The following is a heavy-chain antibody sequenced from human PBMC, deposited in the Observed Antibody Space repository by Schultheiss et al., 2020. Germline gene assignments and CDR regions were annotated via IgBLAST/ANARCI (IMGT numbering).Heavy chain of an antibody. D-gene: IGHD3-16*01. J-gene: IGHJ6*02. CDR3: VRPRLTALEARRGRYGWDV. Sequence: SETLSLTCAVYGGSFSAYQWSWIRHSPRKGLEWIGEIYRSGTINYNPSLKSRVTMSIDTSKNQVSLSVNSVTAADTAVYYCVRPRLTALEARRGRYGWDVWGPGTAVTVSS. CDR1: GGSFSAYQ. CDR2: IYRSGTI. V-gene: IGHV4-34*01.